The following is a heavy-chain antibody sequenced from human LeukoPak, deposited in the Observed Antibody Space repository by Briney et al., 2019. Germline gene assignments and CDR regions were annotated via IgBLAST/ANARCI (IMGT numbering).Heavy chain of an antibody. J-gene: IGHJ5*02. D-gene: IGHD4-17*01. CDR3: ARDFGDYGDYVGWFDP. V-gene: IGHV4-59*01. CDR2: IYYSGST. CDR1: GGSISRYY. Sequence: SETLSLTCTVSGGSISRYYWSWIRQPPGKELEWIGYIYYSGSTNYNPSLKSRVTISVDTSKNQFSLKVSSVTAADTAVYYCARDFGDYGDYVGWFDPWGQGTLVTVSS.